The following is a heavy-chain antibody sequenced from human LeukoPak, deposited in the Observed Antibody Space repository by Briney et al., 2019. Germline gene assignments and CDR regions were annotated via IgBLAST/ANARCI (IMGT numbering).Heavy chain of an antibody. CDR2: IKQDGSEK. D-gene: IGHD3-22*01. J-gene: IGHJ4*02. Sequence: GGSLRLSCVASEFTFSNYAMSWVRQAPGKGLEWVANIKQDGSEKYYVDSVKGRFTISRDNAKNSLYLQMNSLRAEDTAVYYCARDFNYYDSSGYPDYWGQGTLVTVSS. CDR3: ARDFNYYDSSGYPDY. V-gene: IGHV3-7*01. CDR1: EFTFSNYA.